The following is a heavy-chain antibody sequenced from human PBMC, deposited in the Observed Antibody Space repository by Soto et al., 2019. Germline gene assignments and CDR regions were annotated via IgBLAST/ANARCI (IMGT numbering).Heavy chain of an antibody. CDR1: GVTFSTYA. CDR2: ISGSDGTT. V-gene: IGHV3-23*01. Sequence: PGGSLRLSCAASGVTFSTYAMAWVRQAPGKGLEWVSAISGSDGTTYYADSVKGRFTISRDNSKNTLYLQMNSLRAEDTAVYYCAKDPYDSSGYYHDYWGQGTLVTVSS. CDR3: AKDPYDSSGYYHDY. D-gene: IGHD3-22*01. J-gene: IGHJ4*02.